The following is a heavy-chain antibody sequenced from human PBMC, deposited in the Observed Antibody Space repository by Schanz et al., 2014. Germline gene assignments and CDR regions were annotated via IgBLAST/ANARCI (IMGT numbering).Heavy chain of an antibody. Sequence: QVQLVQSAPEAKKPGASVKLSCKASNYIFTKYYIHWVRQAPGQGLEWMGKINPSSGTTRIAQNFQGRLTVTSDTSTSTVNMELSSLRSEDTAVYYCARGGFFDISIFDSWGQGTLVTVSS. J-gene: IGHJ4*02. CDR2: INPSSGTT. V-gene: IGHV1-46*01. D-gene: IGHD3-3*02. CDR1: NYIFTKYY. CDR3: ARGGFFDISIFDS.